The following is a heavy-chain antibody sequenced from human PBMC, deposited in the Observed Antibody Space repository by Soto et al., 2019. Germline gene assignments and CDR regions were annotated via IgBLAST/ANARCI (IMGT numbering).Heavy chain of an antibody. CDR2: INAGNGNT. V-gene: IGHV1-3*01. CDR1: GYTFTSYA. J-gene: IGHJ4*02. Sequence: ASVKVSCKASGYTFTSYAMHWVRQAPGQRLEWMGWINAGNGNTKYSQKFQERVTITRDMSTSTAYMELSSLRSEDTAVYYCAAKLWLAEFDYWGQGTLVTVSS. D-gene: IGHD6-19*01. CDR3: AAKLWLAEFDY.